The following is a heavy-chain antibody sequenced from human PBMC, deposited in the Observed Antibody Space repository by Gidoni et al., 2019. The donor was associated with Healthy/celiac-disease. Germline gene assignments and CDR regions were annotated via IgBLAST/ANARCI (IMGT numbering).Heavy chain of an antibody. J-gene: IGHJ6*02. D-gene: IGHD3-10*01. CDR1: GGSISRSNW. V-gene: IGHV4-4*02. Sequence: QVQLQESGPGLVKPSGTLSLTCAVSGGSISRSNWWSWVRQPPGKGLEWIGEIYHSGSTNYNPSLKSRVTISVDKSKNQFSLKLSSVTAADTAVYYCARDARGSGSYYNLTYYYYYGMDVWGQGTTVTVSS. CDR2: IYHSGST. CDR3: ARDARGSGSYYNLTYYYYYGMDV.